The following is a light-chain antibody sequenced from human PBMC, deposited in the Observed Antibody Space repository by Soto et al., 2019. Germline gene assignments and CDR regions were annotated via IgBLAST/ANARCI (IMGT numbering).Light chain of an antibody. V-gene: IGKV3-20*01. CDR3: QQYGSSPTWT. J-gene: IGKJ1*01. CDR2: GAS. CDR1: QSVSSNY. Sequence: ESVLTQSPGTLSLSPGERATLSCRASQSVSSNYLAWYQQKPGQAPRLLIYGASTRATGIPDRFSGSGSGTDFTLTISRLEPDDSAVYYCQQYGSSPTWTVGQGTKVEIK.